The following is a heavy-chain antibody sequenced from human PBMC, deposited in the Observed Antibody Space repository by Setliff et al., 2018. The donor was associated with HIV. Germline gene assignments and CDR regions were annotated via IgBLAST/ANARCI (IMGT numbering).Heavy chain of an antibody. Sequence: GGSLRLSCAASGFSFGDYTFNWVRQAPGKGLEWLSYINWRSEKYYADSVKGRFTISRDNGKSSVYLQINNMRPEDTAVYYCARGSNLVPEIPHDWYFDLWGRGTLVTVSS. CDR2: INWRSEK. V-gene: IGHV3-48*01. CDR3: ARGSNLVPEIPHDWYFDL. J-gene: IGHJ2*01. D-gene: IGHD3-10*01. CDR1: GFSFGDYT.